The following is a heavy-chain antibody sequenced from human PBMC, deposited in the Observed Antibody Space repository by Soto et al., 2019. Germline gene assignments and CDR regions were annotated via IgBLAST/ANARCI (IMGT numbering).Heavy chain of an antibody. CDR2: IGTAVDT. J-gene: IGHJ6*03. Sequence: GGSLRLSCAASGFTFSSYDMHWVRQATGKGLEWVSAIGTAVDTYYPGSVKGRFTISRENAKNSLYLQMNSLRAGDTAVYYCARGNRAMVRGLQGYYYYYMDVWGKGTTVTVSS. D-gene: IGHD3-10*01. V-gene: IGHV3-13*01. CDR3: ARGNRAMVRGLQGYYYYYMDV. CDR1: GFTFSSYD.